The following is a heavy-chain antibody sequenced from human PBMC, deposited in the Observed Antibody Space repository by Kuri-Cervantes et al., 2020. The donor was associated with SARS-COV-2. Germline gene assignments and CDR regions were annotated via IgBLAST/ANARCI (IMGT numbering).Heavy chain of an antibody. V-gene: IGHV3-23*01. J-gene: IGHJ4*02. CDR3: AKDGYNWGDYFDY. D-gene: IGHD1-1*01. CDR1: GFDFKIYA. Sequence: GGSLRLSCTASGFDFKIYAMSWVRQAPGKGLEWVSSIYGSGERTYYADSVKGRFTVSRDNLRNTLYPEMNSLRAEDTALYFCAKDGYNWGDYFDYWGQGTLVTVSS. CDR2: IYGSGERT.